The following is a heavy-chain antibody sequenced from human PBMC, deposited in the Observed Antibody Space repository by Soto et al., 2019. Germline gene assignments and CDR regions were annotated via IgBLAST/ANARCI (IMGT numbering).Heavy chain of an antibody. D-gene: IGHD3-9*01. J-gene: IGHJ2*01. CDR2: ISGSGDKT. Sequence: EVHLLESGGDLVLPGGSLRLSCAASGFAFNDFAMSWVRQAPGKGPEWLSTISGSGDKTFHSDSVKGRFDISRDNSNNKVFLQIKSLRTEGKGNYFLAKGASHAPFEKRGRGNLV. CDR3: AKGASHAPFEK. V-gene: IGHV3-23*01. CDR1: GFAFNDFA.